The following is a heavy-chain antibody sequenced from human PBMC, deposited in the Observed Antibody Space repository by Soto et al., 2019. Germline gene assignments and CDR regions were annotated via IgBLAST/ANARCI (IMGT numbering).Heavy chain of an antibody. J-gene: IGHJ4*02. CDR2: MTSDMKTI. V-gene: IGHV3-48*02. CDR3: ARSVEGHFDY. Sequence: EVQLAESGGGLVQPGGSLRLSCAASGFTFSVYSMNWIRQAPGKGLQWVSYMTSDMKTIHYADSVKGRFTISRDNAKNLVYLQMTSLRDEDTAVYYCARSVEGHFDYWGQGALVTVSS. D-gene: IGHD6-19*01. CDR1: GFTFSVYS.